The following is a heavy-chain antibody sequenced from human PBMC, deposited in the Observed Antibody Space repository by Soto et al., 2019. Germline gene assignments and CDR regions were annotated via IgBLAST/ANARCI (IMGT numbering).Heavy chain of an antibody. Sequence: EVQLVESGGGLVQPGGSLRLSCAASGFTFSDHYMDWVRQAPGKGLEWVGRTRNKANSYTTEYAASVKGRFTISRDDSKNSLYLQMNSLKTEDTAVYYCARADRMYSSGRYYGYWGQGTLVTVSS. CDR2: TRNKANSYTT. V-gene: IGHV3-72*01. D-gene: IGHD6-19*01. J-gene: IGHJ4*02. CDR1: GFTFSDHY. CDR3: ARADRMYSSGRYYGY.